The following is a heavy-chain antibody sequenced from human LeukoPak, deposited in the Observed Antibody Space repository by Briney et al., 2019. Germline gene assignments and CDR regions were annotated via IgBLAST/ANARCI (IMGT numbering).Heavy chain of an antibody. CDR2: ISAYNGNT. CDR1: GYTFTSYG. Sequence: ASVKVSCKASGYTFTSYGISWVRQAPGQGLEWMGWISAYNGNTNYAQKLQGRVTMTTDTSTSTAYMELSSLRSEDTAVYYCARDPCSGGSCYSGPNFDYWGQGTLVTVSS. CDR3: ARDPCSGGSCYSGPNFDY. J-gene: IGHJ4*02. D-gene: IGHD2-15*01. V-gene: IGHV1-18*01.